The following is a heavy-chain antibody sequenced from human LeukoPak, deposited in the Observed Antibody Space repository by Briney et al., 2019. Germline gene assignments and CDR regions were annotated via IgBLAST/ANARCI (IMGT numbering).Heavy chain of an antibody. Sequence: GRSLRLSCAASGFTFSTYVMHWVRQAPDKGLEWLAVILYDASYNYYADSVKGRFTISRDNSKNTLYLYMDSMRAEDTAVYYCASRAAAGLYYFDYWGQGSLVTVSS. V-gene: IGHV3-33*01. D-gene: IGHD6-13*01. CDR3: ASRAAAGLYYFDY. J-gene: IGHJ4*02. CDR1: GFTFSTYV. CDR2: ILYDASYN.